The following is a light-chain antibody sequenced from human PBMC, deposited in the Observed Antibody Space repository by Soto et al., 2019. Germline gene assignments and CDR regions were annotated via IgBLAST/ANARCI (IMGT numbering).Light chain of an antibody. CDR3: QQYGSSRFT. CDR2: GAS. V-gene: IGKV3-20*01. CDR1: QSISSSY. Sequence: EIVLTQSPGTLSLSPGERATLSCRASQSISSSYLAWYQQKPGQAPRLLVYGASSRATGIPDRFSGSGSGTDFTLPISRLEPEDFAVYYCQQYGSSRFTFGPGTNVDIK. J-gene: IGKJ3*01.